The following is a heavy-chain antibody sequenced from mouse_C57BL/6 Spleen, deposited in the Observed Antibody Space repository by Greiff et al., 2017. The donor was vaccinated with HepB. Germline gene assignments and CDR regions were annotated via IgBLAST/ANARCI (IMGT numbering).Heavy chain of an antibody. Sequence: EVQGVESGGGLVKPGGSLKLSCAASGFTFSSYAMSWVRQTPEKRLEWVATISDGGSYTYYPDNVKGRFTISRDNAKNNLYLQMSHLKSEDTAMYDWARDQDYGSSYVGWFAYWGQGTLVTVSA. V-gene: IGHV5-4*01. CDR2: ISDGGSYT. J-gene: IGHJ3*01. CDR1: GFTFSSYA. D-gene: IGHD1-1*01. CDR3: ARDQDYGSSYVGWFAY.